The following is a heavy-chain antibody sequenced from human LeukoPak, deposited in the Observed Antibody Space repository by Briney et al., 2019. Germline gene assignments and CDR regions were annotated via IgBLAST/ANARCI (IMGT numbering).Heavy chain of an antibody. CDR3: ARDPDTYYYDSSSDAFDI. CDR1: GGSITNTNY. D-gene: IGHD3-22*01. J-gene: IGHJ3*02. CDR2: IYYSGST. V-gene: IGHV4-31*11. Sequence: SETLSLTCGVSGGSITNTNYWTWVRQPPGKGLEWIGYIYYSGSTYYNPSLKGRVTISVDTSKNQFSLKLSSVTAADTAVYYCARDPDTYYYDSSSDAFDIWGQGTMVTVSS.